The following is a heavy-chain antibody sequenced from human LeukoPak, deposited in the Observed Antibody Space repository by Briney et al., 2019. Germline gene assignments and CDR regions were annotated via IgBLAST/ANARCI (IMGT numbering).Heavy chain of an antibody. CDR2: ISGSGGST. D-gene: IGHD6-19*01. CDR1: GFTFSSYC. V-gene: IGHV3-23*01. CDR3: AKDREQWPALNLFDY. Sequence: GGSLRLSCAASGFTFSSYCMSWVRQAPGKGLEWVSAISGSGGSTYYADSVKGRFTISRDNSKNTLYLQMNSLRAEDTAVYYCAKDREQWPALNLFDYWGQGTLVTVSS. J-gene: IGHJ4*02.